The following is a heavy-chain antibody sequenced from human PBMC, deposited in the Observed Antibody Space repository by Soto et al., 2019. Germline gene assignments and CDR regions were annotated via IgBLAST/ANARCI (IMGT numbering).Heavy chain of an antibody. CDR3: AKDRVGGTFYTPLGF. CDR1: GFNFDKYG. D-gene: IGHD1-7*01. V-gene: IGHV3-30*18. J-gene: IGHJ4*02. Sequence: AGGSLRLSCQASGFNFDKYGMHWVRQAPGKGLEWVAVITYDGSFQYYADSVKGRFTISRDNSKNTLFLHLNTLIPEDTAVYHCAKDRVGGTFYTPLGFWGQGTLVTVSS. CDR2: ITYDGSFQ.